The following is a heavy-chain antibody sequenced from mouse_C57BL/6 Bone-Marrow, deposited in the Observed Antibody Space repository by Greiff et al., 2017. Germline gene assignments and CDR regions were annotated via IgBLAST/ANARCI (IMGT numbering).Heavy chain of an antibody. CDR1: GYTFTSYD. V-gene: IGHV1-85*01. CDR2: IYPRDGST. J-gene: IGHJ4*01. CDR3: TFDGAMDY. Sequence: VQLQQSGPELVKPGASVKLSCKASGYTFTSYDITWVKQRPGQGLEWIGWIYPRDGSTKYNEKFKGKATLTVDTSSSTAYMELHSLTSEDSAVYFCTFDGAMDYWGQGTSVTVSS.